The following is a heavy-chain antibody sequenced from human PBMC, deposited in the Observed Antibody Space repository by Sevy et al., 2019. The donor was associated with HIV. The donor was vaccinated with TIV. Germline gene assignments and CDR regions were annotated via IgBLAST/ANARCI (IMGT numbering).Heavy chain of an antibody. CDR1: GFKFSDYW. J-gene: IGHJ4*02. Sequence: GGSLRLSCAASGFKFSDYWMSWVRQSPGKGLEWVATIKQDESEKYYVESVKGRFAISRDNGKNSVSLQMNGLRVEDTALYYCARDVGGFNWRPYYFDSWGQGTLVTVSS. D-gene: IGHD3-3*01. CDR2: IKQDESEK. V-gene: IGHV3-7*01. CDR3: ARDVGGFNWRPYYFDS.